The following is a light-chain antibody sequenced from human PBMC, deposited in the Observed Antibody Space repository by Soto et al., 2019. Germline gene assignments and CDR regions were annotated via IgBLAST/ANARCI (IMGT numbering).Light chain of an antibody. J-gene: IGKJ1*01. Sequence: ILMSQSPSSLSASVGDRVTITCRASQDLDKWLAWYQQKPGRAPNLLIYKSSTLRQGVPSRFSGIGSGTEYSLTLTDLQPDDFATYYCQQYVSYWTFGQGTVVDMK. CDR2: KSS. CDR1: QDLDKW. CDR3: QQYVSYWT. V-gene: IGKV1-5*01.